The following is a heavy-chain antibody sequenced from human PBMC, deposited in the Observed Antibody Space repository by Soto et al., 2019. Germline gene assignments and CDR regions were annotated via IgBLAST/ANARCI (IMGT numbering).Heavy chain of an antibody. CDR2: ISGSGGST. Sequence: GGSLRLSCAASGFTFSSYAMSWVRQAPGKGLEWVSAISGSGGSTYYADSVKGRFTISRDNSKNTLYLQMNSQRAEDTAVYYCAKSVYPESGLDAFDIWGQGTMVTVSS. CDR3: AKSVYPESGLDAFDI. J-gene: IGHJ3*02. D-gene: IGHD1-26*01. V-gene: IGHV3-23*01. CDR1: GFTFSSYA.